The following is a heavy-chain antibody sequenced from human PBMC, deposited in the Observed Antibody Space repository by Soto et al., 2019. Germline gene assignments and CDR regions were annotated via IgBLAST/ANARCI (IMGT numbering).Heavy chain of an antibody. CDR3: AKEPGTTSDY. V-gene: IGHV3-30*18. CDR2: ISYDGSNK. D-gene: IGHD1-1*01. J-gene: IGHJ4*02. Sequence: GGSLRLSCAASGFTFSSYGMHCVRQAPGKGLEWVAVISYDGSNKYYADSVKGRFTISRDNSKNTLYLQMNSLRAEDTAVYYCAKEPGTTSDYWGQGTLVTVSS. CDR1: GFTFSSYG.